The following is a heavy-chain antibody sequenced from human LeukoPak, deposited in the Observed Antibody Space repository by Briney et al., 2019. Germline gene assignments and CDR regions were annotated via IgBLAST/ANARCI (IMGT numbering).Heavy chain of an antibody. D-gene: IGHD1-26*01. J-gene: IGHJ3*02. CDR1: GYSFTSYW. CDR3: ARPRWYSGSSEAFDI. CDR2: IYPGDSDT. Sequence: GESLKISCKCSGYSFTSYWIGWVRQMPGKGLEWMGIIYPGDSDTRYSPSFQGQVTISADKSISTAYLQWSSLKASDTAMYYCARPRWYSGSSEAFDIWGQGTMVTVSS. V-gene: IGHV5-51*01.